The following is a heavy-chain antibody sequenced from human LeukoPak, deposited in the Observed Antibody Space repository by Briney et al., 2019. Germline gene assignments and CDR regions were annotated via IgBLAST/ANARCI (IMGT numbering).Heavy chain of an antibody. CDR3: VRGILLNGRGAFDF. Sequence: ASVKVSCKTSGYTFTAYFIHWVRQAPGQGFEWLGWVIPNSGGTKYAQKFQGRVTMTRDTSISTVYMELSGLTSDDTAVYYCVRGILLNGRGAFDFWGQGTMVAVSS. D-gene: IGHD2/OR15-2a*01. CDR1: GYTFTAYF. J-gene: IGHJ3*01. CDR2: VIPNSGGT. V-gene: IGHV1-2*02.